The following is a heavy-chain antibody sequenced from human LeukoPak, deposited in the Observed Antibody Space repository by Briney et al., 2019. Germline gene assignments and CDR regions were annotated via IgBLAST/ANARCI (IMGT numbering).Heavy chain of an antibody. D-gene: IGHD3-10*01. CDR3: ARCEGSRSLFYYGMDV. V-gene: IGHV4-38-2*02. J-gene: IGHJ6*02. Sequence: SETLSLTCTVSGYSISSGYYWGWIRQPPGKGLEWIGYIYYSGSTNYNPSLKSRVTISVDTSKNQFSLKLSSVTAADTAVYYCARCEGSRSLFYYGMDVWGQGTTVTVSS. CDR2: IYYSGST. CDR1: GYSISSGYY.